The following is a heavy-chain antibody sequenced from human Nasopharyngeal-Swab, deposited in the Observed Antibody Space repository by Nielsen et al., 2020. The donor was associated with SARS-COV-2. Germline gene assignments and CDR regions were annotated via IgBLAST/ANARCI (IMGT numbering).Heavy chain of an antibody. V-gene: IGHV3-30-3*02. D-gene: IGHD3-10*01. J-gene: IGHJ6*02. CDR2: ISYDGSNK. Sequence: WIRQPPGKGPEWAAVISYDGSNKYYADSVKGRFTISRDNSKNTLYLQMNSLRAEDTAVYYCAKLIEEGSGSYYALYYYYGMDVWGQGTTVTVSS. CDR3: AKLIEEGSGSYYALYYYYGMDV.